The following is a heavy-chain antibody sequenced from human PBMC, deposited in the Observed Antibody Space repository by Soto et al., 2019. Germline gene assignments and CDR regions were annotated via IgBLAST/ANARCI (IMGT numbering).Heavy chain of an antibody. CDR1: GGTFSSYA. CDR2: IIPIFGTA. CDR3: ASSGFYYGSSRYYSTVGYFQH. D-gene: IGHD3-22*01. J-gene: IGHJ1*01. Sequence: QVQLVQSGAEVKKPGPSVKVSCKASGGTFSSYAISWVRQAPGQGLEWMGGIIPIFGTANYAQKFQGRVTITADESTSTAYMELRRMRAEDTALYYCASSGFYYGSSRYYSTVGYFQHWVQGTLVTVSS. V-gene: IGHV1-69*01.